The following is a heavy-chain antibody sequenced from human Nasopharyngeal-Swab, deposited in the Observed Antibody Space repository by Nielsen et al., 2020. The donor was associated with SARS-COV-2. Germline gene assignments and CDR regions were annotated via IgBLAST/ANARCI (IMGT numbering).Heavy chain of an antibody. Sequence: WVRQAPGQGLEWMGWINPNSGGTNYAQKFQGWVTMTRDTSISTAYMELSRLGSDDTAVYYCARGGPGYCSSTSCYGNWFDPWGQGTLVTVSS. CDR2: INPNSGGT. D-gene: IGHD2-2*01. CDR3: ARGGPGYCSSTSCYGNWFDP. J-gene: IGHJ5*02. V-gene: IGHV1-2*04.